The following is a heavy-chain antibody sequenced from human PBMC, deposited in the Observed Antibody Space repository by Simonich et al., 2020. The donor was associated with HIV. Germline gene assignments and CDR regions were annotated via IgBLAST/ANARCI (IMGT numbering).Heavy chain of an antibody. CDR3: ARRHPTTVTTPYFDY. Sequence: QVQLQQWGAGLLKPSETLSLTCAVYGGSFSGYYWSWIRQPPGKGLAWIGEINHSRNTNYNPSLKSRVTISVDTSKNQFSLTLSAVTAADTAVYYCARRHPTTVTTPYFDYWGQGTLVTVSS. V-gene: IGHV4-34*01. CDR2: INHSRNT. D-gene: IGHD4-17*01. CDR1: GGSFSGYY. J-gene: IGHJ4*02.